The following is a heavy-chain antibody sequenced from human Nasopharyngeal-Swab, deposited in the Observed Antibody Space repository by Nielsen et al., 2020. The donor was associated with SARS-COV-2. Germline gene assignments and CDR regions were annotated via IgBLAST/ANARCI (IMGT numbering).Heavy chain of an antibody. J-gene: IGHJ3*02. V-gene: IGHV4-34*01. CDR2: IYHRGTT. Sequence: SETLSLTCSVYGGSLNNYWWSWIRQTPWKGLEWIGEIYHRGTTNYNPSLKSRVTISVDTSKNQFSLELISVTAADTAVYYCARHIRGWDAFDIWGQGTTVTVSS. CDR1: GGSLNNYW. D-gene: IGHD6-19*01. CDR3: ARHIRGWDAFDI.